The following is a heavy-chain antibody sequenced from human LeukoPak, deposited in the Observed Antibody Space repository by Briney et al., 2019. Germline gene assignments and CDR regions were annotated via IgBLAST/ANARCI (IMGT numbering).Heavy chain of an antibody. D-gene: IGHD3-22*01. CDR2: IYYSGST. CDR3: ARVTSDSRGYYCLNWYFDL. J-gene: IGHJ2*01. Sequence: SETLSLTCTVSGGSISSYYWSWIRQPPGKGLEWIGCIYYSGSTKYNPDLKSRVTISVDTSKNQFSLNLSSVTAADTAVYYCARVTSDSRGYYCLNWYFDLWGRGTLVTVSS. V-gene: IGHV4-59*01. CDR1: GGSISSYY.